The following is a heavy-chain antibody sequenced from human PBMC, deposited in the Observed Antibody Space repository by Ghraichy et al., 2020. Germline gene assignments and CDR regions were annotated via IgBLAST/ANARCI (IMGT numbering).Heavy chain of an antibody. CDR2: INHSGST. Sequence: SETLSLTCAVYGGSFSGYYWSWIRQPPGKGLEWIGEINHSGSTNYNPSLKSRVTISVDTSKNQFSLKLSSVTAADTAVYYCASSGAVVVPAAMGHWFDPWGQGTLVTVSS. CDR3: ASSGAVVVPAAMGHWFDP. CDR1: GGSFSGYY. D-gene: IGHD2-2*01. V-gene: IGHV4-34*01. J-gene: IGHJ5*02.